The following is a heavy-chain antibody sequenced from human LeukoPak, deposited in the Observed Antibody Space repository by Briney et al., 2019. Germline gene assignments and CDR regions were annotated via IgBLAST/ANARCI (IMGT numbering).Heavy chain of an antibody. CDR3: ARGRKYYYYMDV. CDR1: GCSISSGDYY. V-gene: IGHV4-30-4*08. CDR2: IYYSGST. Sequence: SETLSLTCTVSGCSISSGDYYWSWIRQPPGKGLEWIGYIYYSGSTYYNPSLKSRVTISVDTSKNQFSLKLSSVTAADTAVYYCARGRKYYYYMDVWGKGTTVTVSS. J-gene: IGHJ6*03. D-gene: IGHD3-10*01.